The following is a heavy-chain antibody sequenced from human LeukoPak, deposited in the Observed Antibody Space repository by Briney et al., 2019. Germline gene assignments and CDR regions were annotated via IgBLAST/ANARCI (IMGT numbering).Heavy chain of an antibody. D-gene: IGHD3-22*01. J-gene: IGHJ4*02. CDR1: GGTFSSYA. CDR2: IIPIFGTA. Sequence: ASVTVSCTASGGTFSSYAISWVRQAPGQGLEWMGGIIPIFGTANYAQKFQGRVTITADESTSTAYMELSSLRAEDTAVYYCAKDTFRIGYYDSSGYYPFDYWGQGTLVTVSS. V-gene: IGHV1-69*13. CDR3: AKDTFRIGYYDSSGYYPFDY.